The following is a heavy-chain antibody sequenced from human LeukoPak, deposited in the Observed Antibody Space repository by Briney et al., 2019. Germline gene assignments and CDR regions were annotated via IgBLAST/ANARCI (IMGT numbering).Heavy chain of an antibody. CDR3: ARRHSHYDSSGYSFDY. D-gene: IGHD3-22*01. V-gene: IGHV1-69*13. Sequence: GASVKVSCKASGGTFSSYAISWVRQAPGQGLEWMGGIIPIFGTANYAQKFQGRVTITADESTSTAYMELSSLRSEDTAVYYCARRHSHYDSSGYSFDYWGQGTLVTVSS. J-gene: IGHJ4*02. CDR1: GGTFSSYA. CDR2: IIPIFGTA.